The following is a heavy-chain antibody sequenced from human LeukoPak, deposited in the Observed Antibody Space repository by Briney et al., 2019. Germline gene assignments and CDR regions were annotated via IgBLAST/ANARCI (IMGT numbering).Heavy chain of an antibody. CDR3: ARDGNYYDSSGYYVYYFDY. D-gene: IGHD3-22*01. V-gene: IGHV3-30-3*01. CDR1: GFTFSDYY. CDR2: ISYDGSNK. J-gene: IGHJ4*02. Sequence: EPGGSLRLSCAASGFTFSDYYMSWVRQAPGKGLEWVAVISYDGSNKYYADSVKGRFTISRDNSKNTLYLQMNSLRAEDTGVYYCARDGNYYDSSGYYVYYFDYWGQGTLVTVSS.